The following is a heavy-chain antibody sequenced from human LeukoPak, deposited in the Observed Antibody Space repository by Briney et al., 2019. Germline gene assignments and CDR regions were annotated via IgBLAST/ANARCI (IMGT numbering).Heavy chain of an antibody. CDR1: GGSFSGYY. CDR2: INHSGST. V-gene: IGHV4-34*01. Sequence: KPSETLSLTCAVYGGSFSGYYWSWIRQPPGKGLEWIGEINHSGSTNYNPSLKSRVTISVDTSKNQFSLKLSSVTAADTAVYYCARVNGGYCSSTGCFYFDYWGQGTLVTVSS. D-gene: IGHD2-2*01. CDR3: ARVNGGYCSSTGCFYFDY. J-gene: IGHJ4*02.